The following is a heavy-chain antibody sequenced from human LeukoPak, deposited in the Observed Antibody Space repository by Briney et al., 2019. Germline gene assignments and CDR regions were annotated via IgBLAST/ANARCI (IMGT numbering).Heavy chain of an antibody. CDR1: GGSFSGYY. J-gene: IGHJ6*03. D-gene: IGHD3-10*01. Sequence: SETLSLTCAVYGGSFSGYYWSWICQPPGKGLEWIGEINHSGSTNYNPSLKSRVTISVDRSKKQFSLKLSSVTAADTAVYYCARTYYGSGSLYYYYYYMDVWGKGTTVTVSS. CDR3: ARTYYGSGSLYYYYYYMDV. V-gene: IGHV4-34*01. CDR2: INHSGST.